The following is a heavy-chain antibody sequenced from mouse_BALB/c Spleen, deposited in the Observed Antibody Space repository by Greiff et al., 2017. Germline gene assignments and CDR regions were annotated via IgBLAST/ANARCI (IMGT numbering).Heavy chain of an antibody. D-gene: IGHD1-1*01. J-gene: IGHJ1*01. Sequence: QVQLQQSGAELAKPGASVKMSCKASGYNFTSYWMHWVQQRPGQGLEWIGYINPSTGYTEYNQKFKDKATLTADKSSSTAYMQLSSLTSEDSAVYYCARSSSYWYFDVWGAGTTVTVSS. V-gene: IGHV1-7*01. CDR1: GYNFTSYW. CDR3: ARSSSYWYFDV. CDR2: INPSTGYT.